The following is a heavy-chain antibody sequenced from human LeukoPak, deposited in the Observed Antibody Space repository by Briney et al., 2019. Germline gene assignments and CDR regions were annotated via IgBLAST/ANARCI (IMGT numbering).Heavy chain of an antibody. CDR2: INTDGSST. D-gene: IGHD1-26*01. Sequence: PGGSLRLSCAASGFTFSSYWMHWVRQAPGKGLVWVSRINTDGSSTSYADSVKGRFTISRDNAKNTLYLQMNSLRAEDTAVYYCARDLAPARVGATHTLGYWGQGTLVTVSS. V-gene: IGHV3-74*01. CDR1: GFTFSSYW. CDR3: ARDLAPARVGATHTLGY. J-gene: IGHJ4*02.